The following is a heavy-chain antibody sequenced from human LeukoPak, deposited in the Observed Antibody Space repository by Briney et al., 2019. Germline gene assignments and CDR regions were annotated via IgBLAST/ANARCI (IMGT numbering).Heavy chain of an antibody. CDR3: ARAMVRGVLDYYYYGMDV. CDR2: INHSGST. V-gene: IGHV4-34*01. Sequence: SETLSLTCAVYGGSFSGYYWSWIRQPPGKGLEWIGEINHSGSTNYNPPLKSRVTISVDTSKNQFSLKLSSVTAADTAVYYCARAMVRGVLDYYYYGMDVWGQGTTVTVSS. D-gene: IGHD3-10*01. J-gene: IGHJ6*02. CDR1: GGSFSGYY.